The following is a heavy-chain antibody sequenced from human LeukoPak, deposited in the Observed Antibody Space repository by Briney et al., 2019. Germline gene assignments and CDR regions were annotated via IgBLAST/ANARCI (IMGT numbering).Heavy chain of an antibody. CDR2: IIPIFGTA. CDR1: GGTFSSYA. Sequence: GASVKVSCKASGGTFSSYAISWVRQAPGQGLEWMGGIIPIFGTANYAQKFQGRVTITADESTSTAYMELSSLRSEDTAVYYCARELDVRFAPPADTQSPFLEWLSYNWFDPWGQGTLVTVSS. D-gene: IGHD3-3*01. J-gene: IGHJ5*02. CDR3: ARELDVRFAPPADTQSPFLEWLSYNWFDP. V-gene: IGHV1-69*13.